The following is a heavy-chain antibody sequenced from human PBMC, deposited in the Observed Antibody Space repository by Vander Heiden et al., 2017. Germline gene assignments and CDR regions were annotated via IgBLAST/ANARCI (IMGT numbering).Heavy chain of an antibody. CDR3: ARLRQSSGWYEVWFDP. D-gene: IGHD6-19*01. CDR2: TCPGHSDT. Sequence: EVQRLRLEGEAKNSGAPLKIVCPGSVYSFTSYCFGWVRPMPGKCLEWLRFTCPGHSDTRYSPSFQGLVTISADKSISTAYLQWSSLKASDTAMYYCARLRQSSGWYEVWFDPWGQGTLVTVSS. CDR1: VYSFTSYC. V-gene: IGHV5-51*03. J-gene: IGHJ5*02.